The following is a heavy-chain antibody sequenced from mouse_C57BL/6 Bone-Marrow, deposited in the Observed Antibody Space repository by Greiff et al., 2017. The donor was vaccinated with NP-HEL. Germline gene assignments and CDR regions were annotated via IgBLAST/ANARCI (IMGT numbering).Heavy chain of an antibody. CDR3: TTAQATFPFAY. CDR1: GFNIKDDY. CDR2: IDPENGDT. Sequence: VQLQQSGAELVRPGASVKLSCTASGFNIKDDYMHWVKQRPEQGLEWIGWIDPENGDTEYASKFQGKSTITADKSSHTAYLQLSSLTSEDTAVYYCTTAQATFPFAYWGQGTLVTVSA. V-gene: IGHV14-4*01. J-gene: IGHJ3*01. D-gene: IGHD3-2*02.